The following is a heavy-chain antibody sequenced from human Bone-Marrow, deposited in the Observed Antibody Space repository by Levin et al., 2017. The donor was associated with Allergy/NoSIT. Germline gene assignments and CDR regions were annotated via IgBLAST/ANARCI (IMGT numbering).Heavy chain of an antibody. V-gene: IGHV1-8*02. D-gene: IGHD4-17*01. CDR3: ARGLDHSDVQRTWFDP. J-gene: IGHJ5*02. CDR2: INPDSGNT. Sequence: ASVKVSCEASGYSFTTFDIAWVRQAPGQGLEWMGWINPDSGNTGYPQKFQDRITMTRNTATSTAYMELTALTSDDTAVYYCARGLDHSDVQRTWFDPWGQGTLVTVSS. CDR1: GYSFTTFD.